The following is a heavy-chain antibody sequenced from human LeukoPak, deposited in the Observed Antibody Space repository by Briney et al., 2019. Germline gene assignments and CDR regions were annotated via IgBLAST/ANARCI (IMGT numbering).Heavy chain of an antibody. Sequence: GGSLRLSCAASGFTFSSYAMSWVRQAPGQGLEWVSAISGSGGSTYYADSVKGRFTISRDNSKNTLYLQMNSLRAEDTAVYYCAKDGGYGSGSYYNFYYYGMDVWGQGTTVTVSS. J-gene: IGHJ6*02. CDR1: GFTFSSYA. D-gene: IGHD3-10*01. CDR2: ISGSGGST. CDR3: AKDGGYGSGSYYNFYYYGMDV. V-gene: IGHV3-23*01.